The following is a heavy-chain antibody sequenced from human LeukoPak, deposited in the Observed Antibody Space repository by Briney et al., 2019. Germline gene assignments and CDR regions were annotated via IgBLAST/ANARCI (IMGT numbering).Heavy chain of an antibody. V-gene: IGHV1-69*04. CDR1: GGTFSSYA. D-gene: IGHD6-19*01. Sequence: SVKVSCKASGGTFSSYAISWVRQAPGQGLEWMGRIIPILGIANYAQKFQGRVTITADKSTSTAYMELSSLRSEDTAVYYCARRESSGWYGYWGQGTLVTVSS. CDR3: ARRESSGWYGY. CDR2: IIPILGIA. J-gene: IGHJ4*02.